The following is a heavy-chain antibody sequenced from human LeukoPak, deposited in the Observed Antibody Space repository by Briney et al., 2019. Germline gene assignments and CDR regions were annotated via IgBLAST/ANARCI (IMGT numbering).Heavy chain of an antibody. V-gene: IGHV5-51*01. CDR2: IYPGDSDT. J-gene: IGHJ5*02. CDR1: GYSFSSYW. Sequence: GESLKISCKASGYSFSSYWIGWVRQMPGKGLEWMGIIYPGDSDTRYSPSFQGQVTISADKSISTAYLQWSSLKASDTAMYYCARHDPVVPAAPIFGWFDPWGQGTLVTVSS. D-gene: IGHD2-2*01. CDR3: ARHDPVVPAAPIFGWFDP.